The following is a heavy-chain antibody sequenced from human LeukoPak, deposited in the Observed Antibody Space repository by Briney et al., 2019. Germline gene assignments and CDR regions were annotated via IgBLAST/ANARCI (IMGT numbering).Heavy chain of an antibody. V-gene: IGHV3-23*01. Sequence: PGGSLRLSCEASGLTFSSYAMTWLRQAPGQGLEWVSEISGSGGSTYYADSVKGRFTISRDNSKNTLYLQMNSLRAEDTAVYYCAKANVVVPAAKPYYYYYYGMDVWGQGTTVTVSS. J-gene: IGHJ6*02. D-gene: IGHD2-2*01. CDR3: AKANVVVPAAKPYYYYYYGMDV. CDR1: GLTFSSYA. CDR2: ISGSGGST.